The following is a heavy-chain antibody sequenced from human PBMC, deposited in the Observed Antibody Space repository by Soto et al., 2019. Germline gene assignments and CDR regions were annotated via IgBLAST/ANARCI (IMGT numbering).Heavy chain of an antibody. J-gene: IGHJ6*03. CDR1: GFTFSNAW. D-gene: IGHD1-1*01. CDR3: TTDEGKLERRDYYYYMDV. V-gene: IGHV3-15*01. Sequence: EVQLVESGGGLVKPGGSLRLSCAASGFTFSNAWMSWVRQAPGKGLEWVGRIKSKTDGGTTDYAAPVKGRFTISRDASKNTMYLQMNSLKTVDTAVYYCTTDEGKLERRDYYYYMDVWGKGTTVTVSS. CDR2: IKSKTDGGTT.